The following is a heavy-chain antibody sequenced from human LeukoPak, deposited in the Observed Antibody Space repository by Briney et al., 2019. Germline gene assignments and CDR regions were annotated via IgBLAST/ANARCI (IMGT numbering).Heavy chain of an antibody. V-gene: IGHV1-46*01. CDR1: GYTFTSSY. J-gene: IGHJ4*02. CDR3: AREIGPRQLHLWGSAFDY. D-gene: IGHD5-18*01. CDR2: INPSGAST. Sequence: ASLKVSCKASGYTFTSSYMHWVRQAPGQGLEWWGIINPSGASTSYAQKFQGRLTMTRDTSTTTVYMELSSLRSEDTAMYYCAREIGPRQLHLWGSAFDYWGQGTLVTVSS.